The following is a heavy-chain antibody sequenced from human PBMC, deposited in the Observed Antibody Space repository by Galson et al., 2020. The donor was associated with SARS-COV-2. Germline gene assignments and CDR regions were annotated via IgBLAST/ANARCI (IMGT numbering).Heavy chain of an antibody. CDR3: ASAPGIAVAGIREFDY. CDR2: IYYSGSI. V-gene: IGHV4-30-4*01. J-gene: IGHJ4*02. D-gene: IGHD6-19*01. CDR1: GGSISSGDYY. Sequence: SETLSITCTVSGGSISSGDYYWSWIRQHPGKGLEWIGYIYYSGSIYYNPSLKSRVTISVDTSKNQFSLKLSSVTAADTAVYYCASAPGIAVAGIREFDYWGQGTLVTVSS.